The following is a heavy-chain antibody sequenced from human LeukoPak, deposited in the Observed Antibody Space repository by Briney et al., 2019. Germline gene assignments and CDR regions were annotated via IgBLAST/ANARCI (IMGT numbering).Heavy chain of an antibody. CDR1: GFSFSSYS. V-gene: IGHV3-48*02. D-gene: IGHD3-22*01. CDR3: ARSRYYDYSIDY. Sequence: PGGSLRLSCAASGFSFSSYSMNWVRQAPGKGVEWVSYISSSSSTIYYADSVKGRFTISRDNAENSLYLQMNSLRDEDTAVFYCARSRYYDYSIDYWGQGTLVTVSS. CDR2: ISSSSSTI. J-gene: IGHJ4*02.